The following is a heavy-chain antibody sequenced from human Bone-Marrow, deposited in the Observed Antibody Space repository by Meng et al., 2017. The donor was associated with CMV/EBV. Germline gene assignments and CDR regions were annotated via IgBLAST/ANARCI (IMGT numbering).Heavy chain of an antibody. Sequence: SVKVSCKASGGTFSNYAISWVRQAPGQGLEWMGGIIPIFGTANYAQKFQGRVTITRNTSISTAYMELSSLRSEDTAVYYCARGDHGIVVPAAPDYGGQGTLVTVPQ. J-gene: IGHJ4*02. D-gene: IGHD2-2*01. CDR2: IIPIFGTA. CDR3: ARGDHGIVVPAAPDY. CDR1: GGTFSNYA. V-gene: IGHV1-69*05.